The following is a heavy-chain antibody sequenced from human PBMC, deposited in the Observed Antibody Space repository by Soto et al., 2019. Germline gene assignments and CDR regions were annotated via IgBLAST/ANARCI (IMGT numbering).Heavy chain of an antibody. V-gene: IGHV4-34*09. J-gene: IGHJ4*02. CDR2: INHSGST. Sequence: LSLTCAVYGGSFSGYYWSCIRQPPGKGLEWIGEINHSGSTNYNPSLKSRVTISVDTSKNQFSLKLSSVTAADTAVYYCARVGYYDGSGDSCRIDYWGQGTLVTV. CDR3: ARVGYYDGSGDSCRIDY. CDR1: GGSFSGYY. D-gene: IGHD3-22*01.